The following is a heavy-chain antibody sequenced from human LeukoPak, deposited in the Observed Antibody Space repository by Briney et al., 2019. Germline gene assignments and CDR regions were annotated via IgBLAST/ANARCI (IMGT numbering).Heavy chain of an antibody. D-gene: IGHD3-22*01. CDR3: ARGESSGPNWFDP. J-gene: IGHJ5*02. V-gene: IGHV3-30*04. CDR1: GFTFRTYA. CDR2: TSYDGGDK. Sequence: GGSLRLSWAASGFTFRTYAIRWVRQAPGKGLEWVAVTSYDGGDKYYADSVKGRFTISRDNAKNSLYLQMNSLRAEDTAVYYCARGESSGPNWFDPWGQGTLVTVSS.